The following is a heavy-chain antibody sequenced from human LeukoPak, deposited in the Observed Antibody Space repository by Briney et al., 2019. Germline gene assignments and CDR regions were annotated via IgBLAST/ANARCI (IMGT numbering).Heavy chain of an antibody. CDR1: GFTFSSYW. CDR3: ARAPGPSRTSGAPGD. V-gene: IGHV3-74*01. D-gene: IGHD2-8*01. CDR2: INSDGSST. Sequence: PGGSLRLSCAASGFTFSSYWMHWVRQAPGKGLVWVSRINSDGSSTSYADSVKGRFTISRDNAKNTLYLQMNSLRAEDTAVYYCARAPGPSRTSGAPGDWGQGTLLTVSS. J-gene: IGHJ4*02.